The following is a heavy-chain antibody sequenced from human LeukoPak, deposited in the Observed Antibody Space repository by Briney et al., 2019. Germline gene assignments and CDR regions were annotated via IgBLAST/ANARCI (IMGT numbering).Heavy chain of an antibody. D-gene: IGHD2-21*01. CDR2: IYCSGST. CDR1: GGSISSYY. Sequence: SETLSLTCTVSGGSISSYYWSWIRQPPGKGLEWIGYIYCSGSTNYNPSLKSRVTISVDTSKNQFSLKLSSVTAADTAVYYCARGCGGDCYSDSPFDYWGQGTLVTVSS. CDR3: ARGCGGDCYSDSPFDY. V-gene: IGHV4-59*01. J-gene: IGHJ4*02.